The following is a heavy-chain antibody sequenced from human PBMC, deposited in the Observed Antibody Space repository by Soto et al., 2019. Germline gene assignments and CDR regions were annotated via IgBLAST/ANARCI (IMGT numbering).Heavy chain of an antibody. CDR2: IKSKTDGGTT. D-gene: IGHD3-22*01. V-gene: IGHV3-15*07. CDR3: TTEVDDYYDSRTLYYFDY. CDR1: GFTFSNAW. J-gene: IGHJ4*01. Sequence: GGSLRLSCAASGFTFSNAWMNWVRQAPGKGLEWVGRIKSKTDGGTTDYAAPVKGRFTISREDSKNTLYLQMNSLKTEDTAVYYCTTEVDDYYDSRTLYYFDYWGHGTLVTVSS.